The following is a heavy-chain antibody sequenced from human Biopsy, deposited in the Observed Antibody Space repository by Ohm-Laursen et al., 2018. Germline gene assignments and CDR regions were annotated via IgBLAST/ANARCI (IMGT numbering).Heavy chain of an antibody. V-gene: IGHV4-39*01. J-gene: IGHJ5*02. CDR2: ISYRGTT. D-gene: IGHD3-3*01. CDR3: ARLRGGVVINYSWFDP. Sequence: GTLSLTCTVSGGSISSGGSYWGWIRQPPGKGLEWIGSISYRGTTSYNPSLKSRVTISVDTPKNQLSLSLNSVTAADTAVFYCARLRGGVVINYSWFDPWGQGILVTVSS. CDR1: GGSISSGGSY.